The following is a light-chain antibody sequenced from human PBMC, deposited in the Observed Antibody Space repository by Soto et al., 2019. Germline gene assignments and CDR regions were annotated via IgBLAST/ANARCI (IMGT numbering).Light chain of an antibody. CDR1: QSIRSF. J-gene: IGKJ1*01. CDR2: AAS. V-gene: IGKV1-39*01. Sequence: DTPLTQSPSSLSASLGDRVTITCRASQSIRSFLNWYQQKPGKAPRLLIYAASSLQSGVPSRFSGSGSETAFTLTISSLQPEDFATYYCQQSYRAPPWTFGQGTKVDI. CDR3: QQSYRAPPWT.